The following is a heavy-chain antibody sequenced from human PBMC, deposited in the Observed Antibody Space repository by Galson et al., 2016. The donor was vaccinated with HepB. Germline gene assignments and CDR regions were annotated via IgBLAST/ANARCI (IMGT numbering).Heavy chain of an antibody. CDR3: AKRYCSGGSCYHVDH. CDR1: GFGFSNYA. Sequence: SLRLSCAASGFGFSNYAMSWVRQAPGKGLEWVSGISDSGGNTYFADSVKGRFTISRDNSKNTLYLQMNSLRAEDTAVYYCAKRYCSGGSCYHVDHWGQGTLVTVSS. CDR2: ISDSGGNT. V-gene: IGHV3-23*01. J-gene: IGHJ5*02. D-gene: IGHD2-15*01.